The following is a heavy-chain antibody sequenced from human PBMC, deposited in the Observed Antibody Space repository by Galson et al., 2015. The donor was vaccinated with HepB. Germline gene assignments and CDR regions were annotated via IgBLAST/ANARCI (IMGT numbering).Heavy chain of an antibody. V-gene: IGHV3-74*01. CDR3: AKGGSAVTDY. CDR2: INSDGSST. D-gene: IGHD5-12*01. Sequence: SLRRSCAASGFPSSSYRMHWVRQAPGKGLVWVSRINSDGSSTSYADSVKGRFTISRDNAKNTLYLQMNSLRAEDTAVYYCAKGGSAVTDYWGQGTLVTVSS. CDR1: GFPSSSYR. J-gene: IGHJ4*02.